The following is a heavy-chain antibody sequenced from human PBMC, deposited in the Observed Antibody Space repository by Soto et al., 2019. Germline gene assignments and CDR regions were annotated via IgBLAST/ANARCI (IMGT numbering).Heavy chain of an antibody. D-gene: IGHD7-27*01. J-gene: IGHJ4*02. CDR1: GGTFSGHA. Sequence: QVQLVQSGAEVKKPGSSVKVSCEASGGTFSGHAISWVRQAPGQGPEWMGGLIPLFGTTQHAQNFQNRLTITAEKSTSTAYMELTSLRFEDTAIYCWARDPNWGYRFDSWGQGTLVTVSS. V-gene: IGHV1-69*06. CDR3: ARDPNWGYRFDS. CDR2: LIPLFGTT.